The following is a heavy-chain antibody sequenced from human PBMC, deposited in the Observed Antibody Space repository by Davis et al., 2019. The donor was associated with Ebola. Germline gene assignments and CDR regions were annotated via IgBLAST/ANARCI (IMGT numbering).Heavy chain of an antibody. D-gene: IGHD1-26*01. J-gene: IGHJ4*02. V-gene: IGHV3-33*01. CDR2: IYYDGSKK. CDR3: ARLSAQRSGTYSRDF. Sequence: PGGSLRLSCAASGFSFSNYGMHWVRQAPGKGLEWVAMIYYDGSKKYYADSVKGRFTISRDNSKNTLSLQMNSLRSEDTALYYCARLSAQRSGTYSRDFWGQGTLVTVSS. CDR1: GFSFSNYG.